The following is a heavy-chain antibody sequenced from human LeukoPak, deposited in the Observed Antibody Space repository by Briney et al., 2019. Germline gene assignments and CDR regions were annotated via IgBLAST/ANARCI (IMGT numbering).Heavy chain of an antibody. CDR2: IYYSGST. Sequence: SETLSLTCTVSGGSISSYYWSWIRQPPGKGLEWIGYIYYSGSTNYNPFLKSRVTISVDTSKNQFSLKLSFVTAADTAVYYCARGRYDKGQYYFDYWGQGTLVTVSS. V-gene: IGHV4-59*01. CDR1: GGSISSYY. CDR3: ARGRYDKGQYYFDY. D-gene: IGHD3-22*01. J-gene: IGHJ4*02.